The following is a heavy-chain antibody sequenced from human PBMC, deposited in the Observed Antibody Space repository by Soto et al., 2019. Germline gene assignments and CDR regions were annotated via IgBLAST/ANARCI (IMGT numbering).Heavy chain of an antibody. CDR3: ATMGFPSPGFYFFAY. Sequence: QVQLQESGPGLVKPSQTLSLTCTVSGGSISSGNYYWSWIRQPPGKGLEWIGFISYSGSTYYSTSLKSRVTPSLDTSMIQFSLKLSFVTAADSAGYYCATMGFPSPGFYFFAYWGQASLVTVSS. V-gene: IGHV4-30-4*01. CDR2: ISYSGST. CDR1: GGSISSGNYY. D-gene: IGHD2-15*01. J-gene: IGHJ4*02.